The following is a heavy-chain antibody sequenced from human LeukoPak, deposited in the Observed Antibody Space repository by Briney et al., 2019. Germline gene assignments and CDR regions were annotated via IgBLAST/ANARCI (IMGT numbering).Heavy chain of an antibody. CDR2: MYNSGSN. CDR3: ARGIESYGDYGY. J-gene: IGHJ4*02. V-gene: IGHV4-59*01. D-gene: IGHD4-17*01. Sequence: SEPLSLTCTLCGGSIRRSYWRWIRQPPGKRLEWIAYMYNSGSNNYNPSLKSRVTISIDTSKNQFSLKLSSLTAADTAIYYCARGIESYGDYGYWGQGILVTVSS. CDR1: GGSIRRSY.